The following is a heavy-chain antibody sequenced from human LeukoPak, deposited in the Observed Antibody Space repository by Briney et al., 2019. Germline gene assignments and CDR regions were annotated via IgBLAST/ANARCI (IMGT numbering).Heavy chain of an antibody. CDR2: ITTSSAYI. CDR1: EFTFTTYN. CDR3: ARDPYSGNLGPTYYYYMDV. V-gene: IGHV3-21*01. D-gene: IGHD1-26*01. Sequence: GGSLRLSCAASEFTFTTYNMNWVRQAPGKGLVWVSAITTSSAYIYYADSVRGRFTISRDHAKNSLYLQMNSLRDDDTAVYYCARDPYSGNLGPTYYYYMDVWGKGTTVTVSS. J-gene: IGHJ6*03.